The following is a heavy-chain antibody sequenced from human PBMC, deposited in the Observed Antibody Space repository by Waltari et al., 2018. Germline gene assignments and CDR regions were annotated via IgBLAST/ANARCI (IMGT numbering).Heavy chain of an antibody. CDR2: MNPNSGNT. CDR3: ARSSALVVVPFDY. Sequence: QVQLVQSGAEVKKPGASVKVSCKASGYTFTSYDINWVRQATGQGLEWMGWMNPNSGNTGYAQKFQGRVTITADESTSTAYMELSSLRSEDTAVYYCARSSALVVVPFDYWGQGTLVTVSS. D-gene: IGHD3-22*01. V-gene: IGHV1-8*03. CDR1: GYTFTSYD. J-gene: IGHJ4*02.